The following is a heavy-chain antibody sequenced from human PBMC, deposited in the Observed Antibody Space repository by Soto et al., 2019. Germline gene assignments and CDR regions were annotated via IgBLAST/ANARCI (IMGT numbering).Heavy chain of an antibody. Sequence: SVKVSCKASGGSFGNSTINWVRQPPGQGLEWLGGFIPVYRTLNYAQKFQGRVTITADESTGTAYMTLSSLASDDTAIYYCVRESAPSGPNYFDTWGPGTLVTVSS. CDR2: FIPVYRTL. D-gene: IGHD6-13*01. J-gene: IGHJ5*02. CDR1: GGSFGNST. V-gene: IGHV1-69*13. CDR3: VRESAPSGPNYFDT.